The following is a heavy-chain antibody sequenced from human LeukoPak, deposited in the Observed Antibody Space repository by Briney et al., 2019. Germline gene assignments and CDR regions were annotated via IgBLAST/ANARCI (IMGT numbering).Heavy chain of an antibody. CDR1: GGSFSGYY. CDR3: ARAGSRAAAGTGHPYYMDV. V-gene: IGHV4-34*01. Sequence: SETLSLTCAVYGGSFSGYYWSWIRQPPGKGLERSGEINHSGSTNYNPSLKSRVTISVDTSKNQFSLKLSSVTAADTAVYYCARAGSRAAAGTGHPYYMDVWGKGTTVTVSS. J-gene: IGHJ6*03. D-gene: IGHD6-13*01. CDR2: INHSGST.